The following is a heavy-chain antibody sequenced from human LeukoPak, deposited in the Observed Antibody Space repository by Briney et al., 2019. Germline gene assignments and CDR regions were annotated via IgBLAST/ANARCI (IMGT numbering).Heavy chain of an antibody. J-gene: IGHJ5*02. Sequence: GSSVKVSCKASGYTFTTYGINWVRQARGQGLEWMGWISAYNGNTNYAQNLQGRVTLTTDTSASTAYMELRSLRSDDPAVYYCARDLIAARPGWFDPWGQGTLVIVSS. CDR2: ISAYNGNT. V-gene: IGHV1-18*01. CDR3: ARDLIAARPGWFDP. CDR1: GYTFTTYG. D-gene: IGHD6-6*01.